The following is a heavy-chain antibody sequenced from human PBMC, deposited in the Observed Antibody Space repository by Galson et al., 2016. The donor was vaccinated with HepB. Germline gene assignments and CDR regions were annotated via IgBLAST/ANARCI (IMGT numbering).Heavy chain of an antibody. Sequence: SLRLSCAASGFPFSAYGMSWVRQAPGKGLEWVSDISYDASSLHYADPVKGRFPVSRDNSGPTLYLQMNGLIPEDTAVYYCVVSVYYRWGRGTLVTVSS. CDR1: GFPFSAYG. V-gene: IGHV3-30*03. D-gene: IGHD3-22*01. CDR2: ISYDASSL. CDR3: VVSVYYR. J-gene: IGHJ5*02.